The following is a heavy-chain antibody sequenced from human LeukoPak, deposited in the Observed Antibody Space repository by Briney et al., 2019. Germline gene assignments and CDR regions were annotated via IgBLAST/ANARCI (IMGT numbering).Heavy chain of an antibody. CDR3: SRNFFYDSSGYFYDY. CDR2: ISSSGSTI. D-gene: IGHD3-22*01. Sequence: GGSLRLSCAASGFTFSDYYMSWIRQAPGKGLEWVSYISSSGSTIYYADSVKGRFTISRDNAKNSLYLQMNSLRAEDTAVYYCSRNFFYDSSGYFYDYWGQGTLVTGSS. J-gene: IGHJ4*02. V-gene: IGHV3-11*01. CDR1: GFTFSDYY.